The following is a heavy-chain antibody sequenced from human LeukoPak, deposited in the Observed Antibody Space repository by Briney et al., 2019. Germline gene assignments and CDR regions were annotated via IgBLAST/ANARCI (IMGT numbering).Heavy chain of an antibody. J-gene: IGHJ4*02. CDR3: ARFQLVYAISGVQAFFDH. CDR1: GGSISEYS. D-gene: IGHD2-8*01. CDR2: IYSSGTT. Sequence: PSETLSLTCTVSGGSISEYSWSWLRQPAGKSLEWIGRIYSSGTTYYSPALESRLTMSLDVSRNQFSLRLTSLTAADTAVYYCARFQLVYAISGVQAFFDHWGLGTLVTVSS. V-gene: IGHV4-4*07.